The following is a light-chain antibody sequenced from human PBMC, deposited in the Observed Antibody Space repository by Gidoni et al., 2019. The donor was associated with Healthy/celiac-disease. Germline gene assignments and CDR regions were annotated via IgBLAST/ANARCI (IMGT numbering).Light chain of an antibody. V-gene: IGLV3-25*03. CDR3: QSADSSGTVV. J-gene: IGLJ2*01. CDR2: QDS. Sequence: SYELTQPPSVSVSPGQTARITCSGDALPKQYAYWYQQKPGQIPVLVIYQDSERPSGIPERFSGSSSGTTVTLTISGVQAEDEADYYCQSADSSGTVVFGVGTKLTVL. CDR1: ALPKQY.